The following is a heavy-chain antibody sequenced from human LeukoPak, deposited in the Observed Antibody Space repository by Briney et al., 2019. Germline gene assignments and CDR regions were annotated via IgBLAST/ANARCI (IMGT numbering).Heavy chain of an antibody. CDR3: ARVSPNTVTTLQYFDY. CDR2: INSDGSST. D-gene: IGHD4-17*01. V-gene: IGHV3-74*01. CDR1: GFTFSSYW. Sequence: GGSLRLSCAASGFTFSSYWMHWVRQAPGNGLVWGSRINSDGSSTSYADSVKGRFTISRDNAKNTLYLQMNSLRAEDTAVYYCARVSPNTVTTLQYFDYWGQGTLVTVSS. J-gene: IGHJ4*02.